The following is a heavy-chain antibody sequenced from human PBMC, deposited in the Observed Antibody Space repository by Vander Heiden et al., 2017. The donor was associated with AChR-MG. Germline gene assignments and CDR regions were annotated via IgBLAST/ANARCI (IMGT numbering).Heavy chain of an antibody. CDR1: ASTFIGYF. Sequence: QVQLVQSGADVRNPGASLTVSCEASASTFIGYFRHWVRQAPGQGLEWMGWINPNSGDTNYAQKFRGRVTMTRDTSISTAYMELSSLRSDDTALYYCARGGLNYYDTLDFWGQGTLVTVSS. J-gene: IGHJ4*02. V-gene: IGHV1-2*02. CDR2: INPNSGDT. CDR3: ARGGLNYYDTLDF. D-gene: IGHD3-22*01.